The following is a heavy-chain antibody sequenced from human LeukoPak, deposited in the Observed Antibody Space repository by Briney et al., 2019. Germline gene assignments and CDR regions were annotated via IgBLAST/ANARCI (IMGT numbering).Heavy chain of an antibody. D-gene: IGHD2-2*01. CDR3: AGDCSSTSCYAAQGAFDI. V-gene: IGHV4-4*07. J-gene: IGHJ3*02. CDR1: GGSISSYY. CDR2: IYTSGST. Sequence: SETLSLTCTVSGGSISSYYWSWIRQPAGKGLEWIGRIYTSGSTNYNPSLKSRVTMSVDTSKNQFSLKLSSVTAADTAVYYCAGDCSSTSCYAAQGAFDIWGQGTMVTVSS.